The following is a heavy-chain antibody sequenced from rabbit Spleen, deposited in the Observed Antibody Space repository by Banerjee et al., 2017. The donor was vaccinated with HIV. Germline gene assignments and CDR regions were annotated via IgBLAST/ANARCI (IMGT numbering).Heavy chain of an antibody. CDR1: GIDFSNYYY. CDR2: IYTTNGST. Sequence: QEQLVESGGGLVKPEGSLTLTCKASGIDFSNYYYIYWVRQAPGKGLELIAWIYTTNGSTWYATWVNGRFTISRSTSLNTVDLKMTSLTAADTATYFCARDLDGVIGWNFGWWGQGTLVTVS. CDR3: ARDLDGVIGWNFGW. J-gene: IGHJ4*01. D-gene: IGHD4-1*01. V-gene: IGHV1S43*01.